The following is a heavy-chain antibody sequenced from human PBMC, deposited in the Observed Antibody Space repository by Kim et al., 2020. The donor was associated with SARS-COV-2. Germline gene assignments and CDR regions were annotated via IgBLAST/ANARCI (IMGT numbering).Heavy chain of an antibody. V-gene: IGHV4-39*01. J-gene: IGHJ4*02. D-gene: IGHD2-15*01. Sequence: SYNPSLMSRVTKAVDTSKTQFSLMLSSVTAADTAVYYCARSCSDGSFSDYWGQGTLVTVSS. CDR3: ARSCSDGSFSDY.